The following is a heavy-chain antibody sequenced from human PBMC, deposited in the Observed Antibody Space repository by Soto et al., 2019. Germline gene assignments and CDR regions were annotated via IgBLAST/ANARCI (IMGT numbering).Heavy chain of an antibody. D-gene: IGHD1-26*01. V-gene: IGHV3-23*01. CDR3: AKWPPSPKMGVTKH. Sequence: EVQLLESGGVWEQPGGSLRLSCAASGFAFTSSALAWGRQAPGKGLQWGSAITVAGGGTYYADSVKGRFTISRDNSKNTLFRQMNSLSAEDTALYFCAKWPPSPKMGVTKHGGQVTLVSVYS. CDR1: GFAFTSSA. J-gene: IGHJ4*02. CDR2: ITVAGGGT.